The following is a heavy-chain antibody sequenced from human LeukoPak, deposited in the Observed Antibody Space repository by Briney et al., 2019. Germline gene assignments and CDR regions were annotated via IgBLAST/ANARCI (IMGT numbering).Heavy chain of an antibody. D-gene: IGHD4-17*01. V-gene: IGHV4-59*12. CDR1: GGSISSYY. CDR2: IYYSGST. J-gene: IGHJ5*02. CDR3: AREKKTDYGDYKP. Sequence: SETLSLTCTVSGGSISSYYWSWIRQPPGKGLEWIGYIYYSGSTNYNPSLKSRVTISVDTSKNQCSLKLSSVTAADTAVYYCAREKKTDYGDYKPWGQGTMVTVSS.